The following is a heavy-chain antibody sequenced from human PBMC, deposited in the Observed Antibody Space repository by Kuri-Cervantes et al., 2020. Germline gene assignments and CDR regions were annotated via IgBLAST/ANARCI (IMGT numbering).Heavy chain of an antibody. CDR3: AKDRGRYDILTGYWADAFDI. Sequence: SLKISCAASGFTFSSYAMHWVRQAPGKGLEWVSGISWNSGSIGYADSVKGRFTISRDNAKNSLYLQMNSLRAEDTALYYCAKDRGRYDILTGYWADAFDIWGQGTMVTVSS. J-gene: IGHJ3*02. V-gene: IGHV3-9*01. D-gene: IGHD3-9*01. CDR2: ISWNSGSI. CDR1: GFTFSSYA.